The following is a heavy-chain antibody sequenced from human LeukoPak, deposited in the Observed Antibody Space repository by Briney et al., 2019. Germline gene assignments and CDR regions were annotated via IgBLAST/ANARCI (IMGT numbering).Heavy chain of an antibody. V-gene: IGHV6-1*01. CDR3: ARDLGNTGSYTFDY. Sequence: SQTPSLTCDISGDSVSSNSGAWNWTRHSPSRCLEWLGRTYYRSKGYNDNAGSLNVRITNNPDTSKNQCSMHLNSVTPEDTAVYYCARDLGNTGSYTFDYWGQGILVTVSS. CDR2: TYYRSKGYN. CDR1: GDSVSSNSGA. J-gene: IGHJ4*02. D-gene: IGHD6-19*01.